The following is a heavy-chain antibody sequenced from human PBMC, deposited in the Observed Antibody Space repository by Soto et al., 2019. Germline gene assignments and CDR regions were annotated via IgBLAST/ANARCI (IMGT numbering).Heavy chain of an antibody. CDR2: IYYSGST. CDR3: ARDDSGSYPLFDY. Sequence: PSETLSLTCTVSGGSISSYYWSWIRQPPGKGLEWIGYIYYSGSTNYNPSLKSRVTISVDTSKNQFSLKLSSVTAADTAVYYCARDDSGSYPLFDYWGQGTLVTAPQ. CDR1: GGSISSYY. D-gene: IGHD1-26*01. J-gene: IGHJ4*02. V-gene: IGHV4-59*01.